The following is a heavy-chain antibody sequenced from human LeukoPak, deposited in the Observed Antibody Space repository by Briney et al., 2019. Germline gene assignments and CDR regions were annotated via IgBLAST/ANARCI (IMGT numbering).Heavy chain of an antibody. CDR3: AGGDHSSSWYWFDP. J-gene: IGHJ5*02. D-gene: IGHD6-13*01. CDR2: INHSGST. CDR1: GGSFSGYY. Sequence: SETLSLTCAVYGGSFSGYYWSWIRQPPGKGLEWIGEINHSGSTNYNPSLKSRVTISVDTSKNQFSLKLSSVTAADTAVYYCAGGDHSSSWYWFDPWGQGTLVTVSS. V-gene: IGHV4-34*01.